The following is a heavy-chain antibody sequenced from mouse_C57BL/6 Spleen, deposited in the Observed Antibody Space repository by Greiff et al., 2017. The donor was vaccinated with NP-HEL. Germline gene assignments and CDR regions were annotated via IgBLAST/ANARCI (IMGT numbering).Heavy chain of an antibody. CDR1: GYTFTDYE. Sequence: VQLQQSGAELVRPGASVTLSCKASGYTFTDYEMHWVKQTPVHGLEWIGAIDPETGGTAYNQKFKGKAILTADKSSSTAYMERRSLTSEDSAVYYCTRDYGSSYPSYYAMDYWGQGTSVTVSS. CDR3: TRDYGSSYPSYYAMDY. D-gene: IGHD1-1*01. J-gene: IGHJ4*01. CDR2: IDPETGGT. V-gene: IGHV1-15*01.